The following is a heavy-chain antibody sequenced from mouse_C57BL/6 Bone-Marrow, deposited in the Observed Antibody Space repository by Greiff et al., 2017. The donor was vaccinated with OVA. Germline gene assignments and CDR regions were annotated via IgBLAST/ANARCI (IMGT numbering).Heavy chain of an antibody. CDR3: ARHGDLSATGFAY. Sequence: EVKLQESGGGLVKPGGSLKLSCAASGFTFSSYTMSWVRQTPEKRLEWVATISGGGGNTYYPDSVKGRFTISRDNAKNTLYLQMSSLRSEDTALYYCARHGDLSATGFAYWGQGTLVTVSA. V-gene: IGHV5-9*01. J-gene: IGHJ3*01. CDR2: ISGGGGNT. D-gene: IGHD1-1*01. CDR1: GFTFSSYT.